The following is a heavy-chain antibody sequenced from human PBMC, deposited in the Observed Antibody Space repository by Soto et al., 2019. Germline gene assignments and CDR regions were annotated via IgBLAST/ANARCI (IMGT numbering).Heavy chain of an antibody. CDR1: GGSISGYY. D-gene: IGHD4-17*01. V-gene: IGHV4-59*01. J-gene: IGHJ3*02. CDR3: VRGPTVNPDAFDI. CDR2: MYNTGST. Sequence: PSETLSLTCTVSGGSISGYYWSWIRQPPGKGLEWIGYMYNTGSTVYNPSFKSRVTISVDTSKNQFSLKLNSVTAADTAVYYCVRGPTVNPDAFDIWGQGTMVTVS.